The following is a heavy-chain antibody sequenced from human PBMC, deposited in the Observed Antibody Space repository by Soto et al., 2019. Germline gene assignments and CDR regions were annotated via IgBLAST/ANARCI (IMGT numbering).Heavy chain of an antibody. D-gene: IGHD2-15*01. CDR2: IDWDDDK. J-gene: IGHJ6*02. Sequence: DSGPTLVNPTQTLTLTCTFSGFSLSTSGMCVSWIRQPPGKAPEWLALIDWDDDKYYSTSLKTRLTISKDTSKNQVVLTMTNMDPVDTATYYCARIPRYCSGGSCYSEYNYYYGMDVWGQGTTVTVSS. CDR1: GFSLSTSGMC. CDR3: ARIPRYCSGGSCYSEYNYYYGMDV. V-gene: IGHV2-70*01.